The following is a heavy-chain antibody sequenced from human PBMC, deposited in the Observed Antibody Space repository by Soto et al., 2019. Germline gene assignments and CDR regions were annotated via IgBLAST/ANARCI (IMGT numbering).Heavy chain of an antibody. CDR2: IYYSGST. J-gene: IGHJ3*02. CDR3: ARGSGPNDAFDI. Sequence: QVQLQESGPGLVKPSETLSLTCTVSGGSVSSGSYYWSWIRQPPGKGLEWIGYIYYSGSTNYNPSRRSRVTRSVDTSKNQFSLKLSSVTAADTAVYYCARGSGPNDAFDIWGQGTMVTVSS. CDR1: GGSVSSGSYY. D-gene: IGHD2-15*01. V-gene: IGHV4-61*01.